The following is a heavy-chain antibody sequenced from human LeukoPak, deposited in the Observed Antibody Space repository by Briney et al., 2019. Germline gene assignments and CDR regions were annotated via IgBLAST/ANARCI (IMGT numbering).Heavy chain of an antibody. CDR2: INSDGSWT. J-gene: IGHJ4*02. CDR3: ARENDYGDYAFDY. Sequence: GGSLRLSCAASGNYWMHWVRQAPGKGLVWVSHINSDGSWTSYADSEQGRFTISRDNSKNTLYLQMNSLRAEDTAVYYCARENDYGDYAFDYWGQGTLVTVSS. CDR1: GNYW. D-gene: IGHD4-17*01. V-gene: IGHV3-74*01.